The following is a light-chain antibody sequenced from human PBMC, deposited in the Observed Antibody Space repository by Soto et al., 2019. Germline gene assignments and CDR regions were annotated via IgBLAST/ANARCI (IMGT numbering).Light chain of an antibody. J-gene: IGLJ7*01. CDR1: SSDVGSYNL. CDR2: EVS. CDR3: CSYAGSSTDAV. Sequence: QSALTQAASVSGSPGQSITIPCTGTSSDVGSYNLVSWYKQHPGKAPKLMIYEVSKRPSGVSNRFSGSKSGNTASLTISGLQAADEADYYCCSYAGSSTDAVFGGGTQLTVL. V-gene: IGLV2-23*02.